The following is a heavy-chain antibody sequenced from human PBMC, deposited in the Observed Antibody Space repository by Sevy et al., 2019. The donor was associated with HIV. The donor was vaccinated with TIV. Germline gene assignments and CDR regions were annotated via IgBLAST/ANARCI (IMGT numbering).Heavy chain of an antibody. V-gene: IGHV3-48*01. Sequence: GGSLRLSCAASGFTFSSYGMNWVHQAPGKGLEWVSYISSSSSTIYYADSVKGRITISRDNAKNSLYLQMSSLRADDTALYYCARVPSTGRYGMDVWGQGTTVTVSS. CDR2: ISSSSSTI. D-gene: IGHD3-10*01. CDR1: GFTFSSYG. J-gene: IGHJ6*02. CDR3: ARVPSTGRYGMDV.